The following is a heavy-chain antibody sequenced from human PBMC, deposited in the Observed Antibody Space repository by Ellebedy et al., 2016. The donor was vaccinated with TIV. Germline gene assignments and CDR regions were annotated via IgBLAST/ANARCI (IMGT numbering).Heavy chain of an antibody. V-gene: IGHV1-2*02. CDR3: ARDYVGSYEY. J-gene: IGHJ4*02. D-gene: IGHD3-10*01. CDR2: IDPNSGGT. Sequence: AASVKVSCKASGYTFTGYRLDWVRPAPGQGLEWMGWIDPNSGGTHYPQKFQGRVTMTRDTSISKAYMELNRLTSDDTAVYYCARDYVGSYEYWGQGTLVAGSS. CDR1: GYTFTGYR.